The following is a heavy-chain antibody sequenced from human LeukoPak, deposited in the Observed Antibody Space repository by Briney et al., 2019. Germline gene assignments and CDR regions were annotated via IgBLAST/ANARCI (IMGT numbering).Heavy chain of an antibody. V-gene: IGHV3-66*01. J-gene: IGHJ3*02. D-gene: IGHD3-22*01. Sequence: GGSLRLSCVVSGFTVSTNYMSWVRQAPGKGLEWVSVIYSGGSTYYADSVKGRFTISRDNSKNTLYLQMNSLRAEDTAVYYCAKEAVNYYGSSGYFDDAFDIWGQGTMVTVSS. CDR3: AKEAVNYYGSSGYFDDAFDI. CDR2: IYSGGST. CDR1: GFTVSTNY.